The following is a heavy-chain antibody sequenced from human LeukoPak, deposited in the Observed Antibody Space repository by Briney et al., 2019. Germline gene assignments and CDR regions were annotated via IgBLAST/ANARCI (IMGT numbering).Heavy chain of an antibody. D-gene: IGHD3-16*01. CDR2: ISSFSNFR. V-gene: IGHV3-11*06. CDR3: ASIQTGGVTPFDY. CDR1: GFTFSDYY. Sequence: GGSLRLSCAASGFTFSDYYMSWIRQAPGKGLEWVSHISSFSNFRSYADSVKGRFTISRDNAKNSLYLQVNSLRAEDTAVYFCASIQTGGVTPFDYWGQGTLVTVSS. J-gene: IGHJ4*02.